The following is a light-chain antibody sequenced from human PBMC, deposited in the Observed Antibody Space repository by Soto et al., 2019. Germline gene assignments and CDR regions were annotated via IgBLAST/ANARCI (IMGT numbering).Light chain of an antibody. V-gene: IGLV2-14*01. J-gene: IGLJ2*01. CDR1: SSDVGGYNY. CDR2: EVS. CDR3: RSYTSSSALVV. Sequence: QSVLTQPASVSGSPGQSITISCTGTSSDVGGYNYVSWYQQHPGKAPKLMIYEVSNRPSGVSNRFSGSKSGNTASLTISGLQSEDEADYDCRSYTSSSALVVFGGGTKLTVL.